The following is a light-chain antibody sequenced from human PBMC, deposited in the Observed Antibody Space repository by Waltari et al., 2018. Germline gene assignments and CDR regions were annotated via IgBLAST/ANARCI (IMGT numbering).Light chain of an antibody. V-gene: IGLV2-11*01. CDR3: SSYAVTNTVL. J-gene: IGLJ2*01. CDR1: SSDIGGYNY. CDR2: EVS. Sequence: QAALTQPHSVSGSPGQSVTISCAGSSSDIGGYNYVSWYQQHPGTAPKLMTYEVSKRPLGVSDRFSASKSDNPASLTISGLQPEDEADYYCSSYAVTNTVLFGGGTRLTVL.